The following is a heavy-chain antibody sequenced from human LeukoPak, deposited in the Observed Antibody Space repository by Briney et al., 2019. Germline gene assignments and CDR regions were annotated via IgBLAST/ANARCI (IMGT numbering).Heavy chain of an antibody. Sequence: SETLSLTCTVSGGSISSYYWSWLRQPPGKGLEWIGYIYYSGSTNYNPSLKSRVTISVDTSKNQFSLKLSSVTAADTAVYYCAREVPLGWTAMPYYYYYYGMDVWGQGTTVTVSS. CDR2: IYYSGST. J-gene: IGHJ6*02. V-gene: IGHV4-59*01. CDR3: AREVPLGWTAMPYYYYYYGMDV. CDR1: GGSISSYY. D-gene: IGHD5-18*01.